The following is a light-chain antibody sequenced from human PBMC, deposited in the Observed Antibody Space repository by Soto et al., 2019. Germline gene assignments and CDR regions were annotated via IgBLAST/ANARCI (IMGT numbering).Light chain of an antibody. V-gene: IGKV3-11*01. Sequence: EIVLTQSPATLSLSPGERATLSCRASQSISSYLAWFQQKPGQAPRLLIYDASSRATGIPARFSGSGSDTDFTLTISSVESEESAAYYCQQRYNRYTFGQGTKLEIK. CDR2: DAS. CDR3: QQRYNRYT. CDR1: QSISSY. J-gene: IGKJ2*01.